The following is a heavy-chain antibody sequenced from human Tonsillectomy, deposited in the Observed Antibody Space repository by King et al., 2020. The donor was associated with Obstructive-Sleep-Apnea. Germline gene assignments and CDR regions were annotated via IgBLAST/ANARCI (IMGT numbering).Heavy chain of an antibody. CDR1: GYTFTNYD. V-gene: IGHV1-8*01. CDR3: ARGFGGGSGYYIGDH. Sequence: QLVQSGAEVKKPGASVRVSCKASGYTFTNYDINCVRQATGQGLEWMGWLNPNSGNTGYAQKFQGRVTMTRNTSISTAYMDVSSLRSEDTAVYYCARGFGGGSGYYIGDHWGQGTLVTVSS. D-gene: IGHD3-22*01. J-gene: IGHJ4*02. CDR2: LNPNSGNT.